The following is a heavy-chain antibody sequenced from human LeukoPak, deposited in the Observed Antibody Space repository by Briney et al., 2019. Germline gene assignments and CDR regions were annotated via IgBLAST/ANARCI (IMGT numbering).Heavy chain of an antibody. CDR1: GDSDSGVY. J-gene: IGHJ4*02. CDR3: ARHPFATPFDY. Sequence: SDTLSLPCTVSGDSDSGVYGLCIRQPPGKGLEWIGYVYYSGDTNYNPSLKSRVTMSLDTSKNQVSLRLSSVTAADTAVYYCARHPFATPFDYWGRGTLLTVSS. D-gene: IGHD2-15*01. V-gene: IGHV4-59*08. CDR2: VYYSGDT.